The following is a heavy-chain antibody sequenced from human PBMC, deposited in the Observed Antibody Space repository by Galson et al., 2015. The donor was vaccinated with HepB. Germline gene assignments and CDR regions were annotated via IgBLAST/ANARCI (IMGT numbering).Heavy chain of an antibody. CDR2: VKYDGSAK. CDR1: EFTFSDYW. CDR3: ARDVVPRGIHYVGMDV. V-gene: IGHV3-7*01. J-gene: IGHJ6*02. Sequence: SLRLSCAXSEFTFSDYWMSWVRQAPGKGLEWVAQVKYDGSAKYYVDSAKGRFTISRDNAKNSLYLQMNSLRAEDTAVYYCARDVVPRGIHYVGMDVWGQGTTVTVS. D-gene: IGHD2-21*01.